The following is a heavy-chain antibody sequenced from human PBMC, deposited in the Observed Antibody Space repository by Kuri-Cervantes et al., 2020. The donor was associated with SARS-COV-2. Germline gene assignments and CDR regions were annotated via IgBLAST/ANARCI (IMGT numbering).Heavy chain of an antibody. CDR1: GFTFSSHW. J-gene: IGHJ5*02. V-gene: IGHV3-74*01. D-gene: IGHD6-13*01. CDR3: ARGPLYSSSWYDWFDP. Sequence: GESLKISCAASGFTFSSHWMHWVRQAPGKGLVWVSRINSDGSSTSYADSVKGRYTISRDNAKNTLYLQMNSLRAEDTAVYYCARGPLYSSSWYDWFDPWGQGTLVTVSS. CDR2: INSDGSST.